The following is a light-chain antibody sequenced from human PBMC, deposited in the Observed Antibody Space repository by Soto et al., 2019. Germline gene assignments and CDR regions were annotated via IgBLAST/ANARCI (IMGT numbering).Light chain of an antibody. CDR1: QSISSY. CDR3: QQSYSPVWT. CDR2: AAS. Sequence: DIQMTQSPSSLSASVGDRVTITCRASQSISSYLNWYQQKPGKAPRVLIFAASSLQSGVPARFSVSGSGTDFTLTISSLQPEDFATYYCQQSYSPVWTFGQGTKVEIK. J-gene: IGKJ1*01. V-gene: IGKV1-39*01.